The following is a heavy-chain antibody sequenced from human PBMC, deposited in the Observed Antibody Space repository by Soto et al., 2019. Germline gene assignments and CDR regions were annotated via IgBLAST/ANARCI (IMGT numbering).Heavy chain of an antibody. Sequence: GGSLRLSCAASGFTFSSYWMSWVRQAPGKGLEWVANIEQDGSEKYYVDSVKGRFTISRDNAKNSLYLQMNSLRSDDTAVYYCARDEYSKPYYYGMDVWGQGTTVTVS. J-gene: IGHJ6*02. D-gene: IGHD4-4*01. CDR1: GFTFSSYW. CDR2: IEQDGSEK. CDR3: ARDEYSKPYYYGMDV. V-gene: IGHV3-7*05.